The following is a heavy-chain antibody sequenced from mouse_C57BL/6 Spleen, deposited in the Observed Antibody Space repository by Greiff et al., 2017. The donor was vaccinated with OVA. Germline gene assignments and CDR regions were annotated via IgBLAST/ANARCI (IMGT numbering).Heavy chain of an antibody. CDR3: AIHVITTVVEGFDY. CDR1: GYTFTEYT. J-gene: IGHJ2*01. CDR2: FYPGSGSI. D-gene: IGHD1-1*01. V-gene: IGHV1-62-2*01. Sequence: VQLQQSGAELVKPGASVKLSCKASGYTFTEYTIHWVKQRPGQGLEWIGWFYPGSGSIKYNEKFKDKATLTAEQSSSTVYMELSRLTSEDSAVYVCAIHVITTVVEGFDYWGQGTTLTVSS.